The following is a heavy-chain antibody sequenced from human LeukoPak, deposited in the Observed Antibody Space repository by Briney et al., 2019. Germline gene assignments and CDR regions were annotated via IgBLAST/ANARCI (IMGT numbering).Heavy chain of an antibody. V-gene: IGHV1-46*01. D-gene: IGHD3-22*01. J-gene: IGHJ3*02. Sequence: ASVKVSCKASGYTFITYFMHWVRQAPGQGLEWMGIINPSGAGTTYAQKFQGRVTITADKSTSTAYMELSSLRSEDTAVYYCARGEYYYDSSGYYDDAFDIWGQGTMVTVSS. CDR3: ARGEYYYDSSGYYDDAFDI. CDR2: INPSGAGT. CDR1: GYTFITYF.